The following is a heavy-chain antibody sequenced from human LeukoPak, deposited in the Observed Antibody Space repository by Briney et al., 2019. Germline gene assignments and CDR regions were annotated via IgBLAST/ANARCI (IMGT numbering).Heavy chain of an antibody. V-gene: IGHV3-23*01. CDR2: ISGSGGST. Sequence: GGSLRLSCAASGFTFSSYGMSWVRQAPGKGLEWVSAISGSGGSTYYADSVKGRFTISRDNSKNTLYLQMNSLRAEDTAVYYCAKEVSIAAAGPGNWFDPWGQGTLVTVSS. J-gene: IGHJ5*02. CDR3: AKEVSIAAAGPGNWFDP. D-gene: IGHD6-13*01. CDR1: GFTFSSYG.